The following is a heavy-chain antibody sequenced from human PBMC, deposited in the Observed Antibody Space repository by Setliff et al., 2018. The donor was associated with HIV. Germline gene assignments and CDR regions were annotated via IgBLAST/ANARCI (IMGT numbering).Heavy chain of an antibody. CDR3: ARDHKYYYDSSGLDY. Sequence: TSETLSLTCAASGYSINSGFSRAWIRQPPGQGPQWIGSIYQSGSIYYNPSVKSRVTISIDTSKNQFSLRLSSVTAADTAVYYCARDHKYYYDSSGLDYWGQGTLVTVSS. D-gene: IGHD3-22*01. CDR1: GYSINSGFS. J-gene: IGHJ4*02. V-gene: IGHV4-38-2*02. CDR2: IYQSGSI.